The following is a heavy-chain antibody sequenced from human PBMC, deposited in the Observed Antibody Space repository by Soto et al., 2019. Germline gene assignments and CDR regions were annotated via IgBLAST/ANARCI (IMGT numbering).Heavy chain of an antibody. V-gene: IGHV3-53*01. CDR2: IYSGGDT. D-gene: IGHD3-10*01. Sequence: GGSLRLSCAASGFSVSSDDMSWVRQAPGKGLEWVSLIYSGGDTYYADSVKGRFTISRDISSNTIYLHMTSLRADDTAIYDWTRAGSDPGNFYISNFYAMDVWGRGTTVTVSS. CDR3: TRAGSDPGNFYISNFYAMDV. J-gene: IGHJ6*02. CDR1: GFSVSSDD.